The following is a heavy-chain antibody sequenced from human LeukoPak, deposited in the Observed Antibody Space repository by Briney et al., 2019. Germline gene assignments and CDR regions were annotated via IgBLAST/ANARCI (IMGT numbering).Heavy chain of an antibody. D-gene: IGHD2-2*01. Sequence: GGSLRLSCAASGFTFSSYWMHWVRQAPGQGLVWVSRISSGGSSISYADSVKGRFTISRDNAKNTLYLQLNSLRGEDTAVYYCARVPRNAWHQSDYWGQGTLVAVSS. CDR1: GFTFSSYW. V-gene: IGHV3-74*01. J-gene: IGHJ4*02. CDR3: ARVPRNAWHQSDY. CDR2: ISSGGSSI.